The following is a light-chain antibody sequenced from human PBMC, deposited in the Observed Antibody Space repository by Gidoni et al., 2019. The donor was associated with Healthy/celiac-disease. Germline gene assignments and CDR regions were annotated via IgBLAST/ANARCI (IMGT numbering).Light chain of an antibody. J-gene: IGKJ1*01. V-gene: IGKV3-20*01. Sequence: DIVLTQPPGTLSLSPGESATLPGRASQSVSSSYLAWYQQKPGQAPRLLIYGASSRATGIPDRFSGSGSGTDFTLTISRLEPEDFAVYYCQQYGSSPRTFGQGTKVEIK. CDR2: GAS. CDR3: QQYGSSPRT. CDR1: QSVSSSY.